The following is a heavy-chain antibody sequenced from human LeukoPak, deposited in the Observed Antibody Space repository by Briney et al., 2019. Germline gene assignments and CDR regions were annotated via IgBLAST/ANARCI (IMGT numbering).Heavy chain of an antibody. Sequence: GASVKASCKASGYTFTSYGISWVRQAPGQGLEWMGWISVYNGNRNYAQKVQGRVTMTTDTSTSTVYMELRSLRSEDTAVYYCARDRSGVGATPFDYWGQGTLVTVSS. D-gene: IGHD1-26*01. V-gene: IGHV1-18*01. CDR2: ISVYNGNR. CDR3: ARDRSGVGATPFDY. J-gene: IGHJ4*02. CDR1: GYTFTSYG.